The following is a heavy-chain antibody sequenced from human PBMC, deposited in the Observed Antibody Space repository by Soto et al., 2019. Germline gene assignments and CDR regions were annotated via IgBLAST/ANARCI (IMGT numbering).Heavy chain of an antibody. V-gene: IGHV1-2*04. D-gene: IGHD3-3*01. CDR1: GYTFTGYY. CDR2: INPNSGGT. CDR3: ARGGDFGVVIDAFDI. J-gene: IGHJ3*02. Sequence: ASVKVSCKASGYTFTGYYMHWVRQAPGQGLEWMGWINPNSGGTNYAQKFQGWVTMTRDTSISTAYMGLSRLRSDDTAVYYCARGGDFGVVIDAFDIWGQGTMVTVSS.